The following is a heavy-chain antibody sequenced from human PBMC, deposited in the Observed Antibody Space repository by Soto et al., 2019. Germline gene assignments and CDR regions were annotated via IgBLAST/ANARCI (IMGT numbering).Heavy chain of an antibody. Sequence: SETLSLTCTVSGGYISSYYWSWIRQPPGKGLEWIGYIYYSGSTNYNPSLKSRVTISVDTSKNQFSLKLSSVTAADTAVYYCARGTDYDFWSGPFDYWGQGTLVTVSS. CDR1: GGYISSYY. V-gene: IGHV4-59*12. D-gene: IGHD3-3*01. CDR3: ARGTDYDFWSGPFDY. CDR2: IYYSGST. J-gene: IGHJ4*02.